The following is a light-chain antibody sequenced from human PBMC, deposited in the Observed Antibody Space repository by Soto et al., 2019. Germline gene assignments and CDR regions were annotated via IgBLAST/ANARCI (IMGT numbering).Light chain of an antibody. CDR1: QSLLPGNGYNY. V-gene: IGKV2-28*01. Sequence: DIVMTQSPLSLPVTPGEPASISCRSSQSLLPGNGYNYLDWYLQKPGQSPQLLIYLGSNRASGVPDRFSGSGSGTDFTLKISRVEAEDVGVYYCMQALQAPVTCGQGTKLEIK. CDR2: LGS. J-gene: IGKJ2*01. CDR3: MQALQAPVT.